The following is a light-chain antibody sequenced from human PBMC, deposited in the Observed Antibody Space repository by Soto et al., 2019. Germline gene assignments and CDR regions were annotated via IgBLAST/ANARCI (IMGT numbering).Light chain of an antibody. CDR1: QSLSSTY. CDR2: GAS. Sequence: EIVLTQSPGTLSLSPGERATLSCRASQSLSSTYLSWYQQKPGKPPRLLIYGASNRATGIPDRFSGSGSGTDFTLTISRLEPEDFAVYYCQQYGSSPLTFGQGTKVEIK. CDR3: QQYGSSPLT. V-gene: IGKV3-20*01. J-gene: IGKJ1*01.